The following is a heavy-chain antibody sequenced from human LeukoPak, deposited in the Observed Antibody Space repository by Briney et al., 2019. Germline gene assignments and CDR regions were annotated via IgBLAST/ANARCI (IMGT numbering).Heavy chain of an antibody. D-gene: IGHD6-19*01. Sequence: SETLSLTCTVSGGSISSYYWSWIRQPPGKGLEWIGYIYYSGSTNYNPSLKSRVTISVDTSKNQFSLKLSSVTAADTAVYYCARDLSERWLVDPGHAFDIWGQGTMVTVSS. CDR3: ARDLSERWLVDPGHAFDI. J-gene: IGHJ3*02. CDR2: IYYSGST. CDR1: GGSISSYY. V-gene: IGHV4-59*01.